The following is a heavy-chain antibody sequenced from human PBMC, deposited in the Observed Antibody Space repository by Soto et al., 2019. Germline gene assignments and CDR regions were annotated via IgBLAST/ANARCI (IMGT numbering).Heavy chain of an antibody. J-gene: IGHJ4*02. CDR3: AKVGLGETTVPYKNFDY. D-gene: IGHD4-17*01. V-gene: IGHV3-23*01. CDR1: GFTFSSYA. CDR2: ISGSGGST. Sequence: PGGSLRLSCAASGFTFSSYAMSWVCQAPGKGLEWVSAISGSGGSTYYADSVKGRFTTSRDNSKNTLYLQMNSLRAEDTAVYYCAKVGLGETTVPYKNFDYWGQGTRVTVSS.